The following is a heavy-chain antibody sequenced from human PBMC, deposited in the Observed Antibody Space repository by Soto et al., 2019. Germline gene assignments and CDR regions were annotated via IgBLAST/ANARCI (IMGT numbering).Heavy chain of an antibody. CDR1: GFTFSSYG. CDR2: IWYDGSNK. CDR3: ARETELITIFGVVITPYGMDV. Sequence: QVQLVESGGGVVQPGRSLRLSCAASGFTFSSYGMHWVRQAPGKGLEWVAVIWYDGSNKYYADSVKGRFTISRDNSKNTLYLQINSLRAEDTAVYYCARETELITIFGVVITPYGMDVWGQGTTVTVSS. V-gene: IGHV3-33*01. D-gene: IGHD3-3*01. J-gene: IGHJ6*02.